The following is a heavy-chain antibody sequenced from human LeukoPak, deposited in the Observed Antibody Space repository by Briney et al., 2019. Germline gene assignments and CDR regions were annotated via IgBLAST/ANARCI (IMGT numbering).Heavy chain of an antibody. CDR2: IYYSGRT. V-gene: IGHV4-59*01. CDR1: GGSISDYY. D-gene: IGHD3-16*01. J-gene: IGHJ4*02. CDR3: AASSGVTLGRF. Sequence: PSETLSLTCTVSGGSISDYYWNWMRQPPGKGLEWIGYIYYSGRTNYNPSLKSRVSISVDTSKNQFSLKLSSVTAADTAVYYCAASSGVTLGRFWGQGTLVSVSS.